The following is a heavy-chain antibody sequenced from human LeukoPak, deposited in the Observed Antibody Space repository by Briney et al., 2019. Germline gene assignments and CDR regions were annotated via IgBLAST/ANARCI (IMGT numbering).Heavy chain of an antibody. D-gene: IGHD6-13*01. V-gene: IGHV1-69*05. CDR1: GGTFSSYA. Sequence: SVKVSCKASGGTFSSYAISWVRQAPGQGLEWMGRIIPIFGTANYAQKFQGRVTITTDESTSTAYMELSSLRSENTAVYYCASGVGIAAADYYFDYWGQGTLVTVSS. J-gene: IGHJ4*02. CDR3: ASGVGIAAADYYFDY. CDR2: IIPIFGTA.